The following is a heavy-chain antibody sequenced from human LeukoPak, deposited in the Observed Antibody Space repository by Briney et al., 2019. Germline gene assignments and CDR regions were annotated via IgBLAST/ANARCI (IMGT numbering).Heavy chain of an antibody. J-gene: IGHJ4*02. D-gene: IGHD6-13*01. Sequence: GASVKVSCKASGYTFTSYDINWVRQATGQGLEWMGWMNPNSGNTGYAQKFQGRVTMTTDTSTSTAYMELRSLRSDDTAVYYCARAGYSSSWFDYWGQGTLVTVSS. CDR3: ARAGYSSSWFDY. CDR1: GYTFTSYD. CDR2: MNPNSGNT. V-gene: IGHV1-8*01.